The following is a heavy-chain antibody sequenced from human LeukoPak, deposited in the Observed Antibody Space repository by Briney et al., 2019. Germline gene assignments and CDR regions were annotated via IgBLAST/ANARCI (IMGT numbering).Heavy chain of an antibody. V-gene: IGHV3-43D*03. J-gene: IGHJ4*02. CDR1: GFTFDDYA. CDR3: AKDRQYGDYGGGDFFDS. CDR2: INWVGDTS. D-gene: IGHD4-17*01. Sequence: GGSLRLSCAASGFTFDDYAMHWVSQAPGKGLQWISSINWVGDTSSYADSVKGRFTVSRDNTKGSLYLQMHSLRSEDTALYYCAKDRQYGDYGGGDFFDSWGQGTLVTVSS.